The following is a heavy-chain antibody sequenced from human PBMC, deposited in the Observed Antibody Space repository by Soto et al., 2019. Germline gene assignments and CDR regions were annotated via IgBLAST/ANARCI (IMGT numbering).Heavy chain of an antibody. Sequence: SVKVSCKASGGTFSSYAISWVRQAPGQGLEWMGGIIPIFGTANYAQKFQGRVTITADESTSTAYMELSSLRSEDTAVYYCARSRGVVTAMAGRGYYYGMDVWGQGTTVTVS. J-gene: IGHJ6*02. CDR2: IIPIFGTA. D-gene: IGHD2-21*02. V-gene: IGHV1-69*13. CDR3: ARSRGVVTAMAGRGYYYGMDV. CDR1: GGTFSSYA.